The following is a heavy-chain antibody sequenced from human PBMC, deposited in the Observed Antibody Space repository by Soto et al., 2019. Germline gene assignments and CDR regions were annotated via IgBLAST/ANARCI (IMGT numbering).Heavy chain of an antibody. J-gene: IGHJ5*02. CDR1: GDSISSGAYS. V-gene: IGHV4-30-2*01. CDR2: IYARGSS. D-gene: IGHD1-1*01. Sequence: HLQLQESGSGLVRPSQTLSLTCAVSGDSISSGAYSWSWIRQPPGKGLEWIGYIYARGSSYYNPSLKSRVAMSVDRSKNQFSLNLTSVTAADTAVYFCARPLDSGGRAGNNWFDPWGQGTLVTVSS. CDR3: ARPLDSGGRAGNNWFDP.